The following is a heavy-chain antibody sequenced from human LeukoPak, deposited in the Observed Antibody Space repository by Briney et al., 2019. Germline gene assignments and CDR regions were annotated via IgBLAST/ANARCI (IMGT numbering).Heavy chain of an antibody. CDR3: ARVRLTGARSRLYYFDY. Sequence: SVKVSCKASGYTFTSYDINWVRRATGQGLEWMGWMNPNSGNTGYAQKFQGRVTMTRNTSISTAYMELSSLRSEDTAVYYCARVRLTGARSRLYYFDYWGQGTLVTVSS. V-gene: IGHV1-8*01. CDR1: GYTFTSYD. J-gene: IGHJ4*02. CDR2: MNPNSGNT. D-gene: IGHD7-27*01.